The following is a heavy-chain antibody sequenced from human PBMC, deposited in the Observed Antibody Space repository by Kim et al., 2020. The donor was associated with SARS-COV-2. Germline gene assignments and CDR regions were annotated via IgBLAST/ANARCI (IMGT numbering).Heavy chain of an antibody. CDR3: ARGLTAAGANNFDY. Sequence: YNPALESRVTMSVDTSKTQFSLELTSVTAADTAVYYCARGLTAAGANNFDYWGQVTLVTVSS. J-gene: IGHJ4*02. D-gene: IGHD6-13*01. V-gene: IGHV4-4*07.